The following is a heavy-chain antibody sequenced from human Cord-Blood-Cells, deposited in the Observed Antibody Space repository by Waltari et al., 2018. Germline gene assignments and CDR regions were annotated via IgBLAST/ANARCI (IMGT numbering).Heavy chain of an antibody. Sequence: EVQLLESGGGLVQPGGSLRLSCSASGFTFISYAMSWIRQAPGKGLEWVSAISGSGGSTYYADSVKGRFTISRDNSKNTLYLQMNSLRAEDTAVYYCAKVWGSGSYYNPFDYWGQGTLVTVSS. CDR2: ISGSGGST. D-gene: IGHD3-10*01. V-gene: IGHV3-23*01. J-gene: IGHJ4*02. CDR1: GFTFISYA. CDR3: AKVWGSGSYYNPFDY.